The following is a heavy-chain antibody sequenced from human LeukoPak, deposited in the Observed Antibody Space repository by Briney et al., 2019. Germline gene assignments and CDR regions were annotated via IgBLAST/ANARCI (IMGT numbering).Heavy chain of an antibody. Sequence: GGSLRLSCAASGFTFSSYWMSWVRQAPGKGLEWVANINQEGSAKYYVDSVKGRFTISRDNAKNSLYLQMTSLRAEDTAVYYCAREGSSSWYIGIDYWGQGTLVTVSS. D-gene: IGHD6-13*01. V-gene: IGHV3-7*03. J-gene: IGHJ4*02. CDR1: GFTFSSYW. CDR2: INQEGSAK. CDR3: AREGSSSWYIGIDY.